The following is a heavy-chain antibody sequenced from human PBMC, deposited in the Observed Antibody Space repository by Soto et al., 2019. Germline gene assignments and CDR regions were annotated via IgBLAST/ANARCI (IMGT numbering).Heavy chain of an antibody. CDR1: GGSISSSSFH. CDR3: ARHLTYCSAGSCYSDFPYYGMDV. V-gene: IGHV4-39*01. D-gene: IGHD2-15*01. CDR2: IYYSGST. J-gene: IGHJ6*02. Sequence: SETLSLTCTVSGGSISSSSFHWGWIRQPPGKRLGWIGSIYYSGSTYYSPSLKSRGTISVDTSKNQFSLKLSSVTAADTAVYYCARHLTYCSAGSCYSDFPYYGMDVWGQGNTVTVSS.